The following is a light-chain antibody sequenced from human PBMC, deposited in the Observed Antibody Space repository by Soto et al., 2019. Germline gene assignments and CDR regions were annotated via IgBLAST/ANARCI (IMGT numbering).Light chain of an antibody. J-gene: IGLJ1*01. V-gene: IGLV2-23*01. CDR2: EGS. CDR3: CSYAGSSAYV. Sequence: QSALTQPASVSGSPGQSITISCTGTSSDVGSYNLVSWYQQHPGKAPKLMIYEGSKRPSGVSNRFSGSKSGNTASLTISGLQAEDVADYYCCSYAGSSAYVFGTWTKLTVL. CDR1: SSDVGSYNL.